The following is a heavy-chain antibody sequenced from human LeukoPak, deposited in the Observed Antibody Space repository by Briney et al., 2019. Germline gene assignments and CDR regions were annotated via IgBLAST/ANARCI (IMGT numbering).Heavy chain of an antibody. CDR1: GGSISSYY. Sequence: SETLSLTCTVSGGSISSYYWSWIRQPPGKGLEWIGYIYYSGSTNYNPSLKSRVTLSVDTSKNQFSLKLSSVTAADTAVYYCARLSHYYDSSGYQGAFDIWGQGTMVTVSS. J-gene: IGHJ3*02. CDR2: IYYSGST. D-gene: IGHD3-22*01. V-gene: IGHV4-59*08. CDR3: ARLSHYYDSSGYQGAFDI.